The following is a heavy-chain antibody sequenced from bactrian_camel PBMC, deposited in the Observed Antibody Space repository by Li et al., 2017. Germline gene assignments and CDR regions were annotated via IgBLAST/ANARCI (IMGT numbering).Heavy chain of an antibody. J-gene: IGHJ3*01. CDR2: IGTRSDGSDT. CDR3: VRDFSSPFSEYAVDA. Sequence: HVQLVESGGGLVQPGGSLRLSCAASGFSFSNYAVSWVRQAPGKGLEWVSGIGTRSDGSDTYYADSVRGRFTGSRDNGKNTVYLQMNSLKPEDTAVYYCVRDFSSPFSEYAVDAWGQGTQVTVS. V-gene: IGHV3S7*01. D-gene: IGHD1*01. CDR1: GFSFSNYA.